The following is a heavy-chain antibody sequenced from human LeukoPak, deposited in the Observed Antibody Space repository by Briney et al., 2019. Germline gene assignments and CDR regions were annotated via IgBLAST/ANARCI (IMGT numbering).Heavy chain of an antibody. CDR1: GYTFTSYG. CDR2: ISAYKGNT. CDR3: ARDWSYSSSWYEDYYYGMDV. D-gene: IGHD6-13*01. J-gene: IGHJ6*02. Sequence: ASVKVSCKASGYTFTSYGISWVRKAPGQGLEWMGWISAYKGNTNYAQKLQGRVTMTTDTSTSTAYMELRCLRSDDTAVYYCARDWSYSSSWYEDYYYGMDVWGQGTTVTVSS. V-gene: IGHV1-18*04.